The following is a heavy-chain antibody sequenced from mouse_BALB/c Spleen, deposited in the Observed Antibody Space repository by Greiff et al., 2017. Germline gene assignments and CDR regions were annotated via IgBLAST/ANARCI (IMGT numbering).Heavy chain of an antibody. CDR1: GYAFTNYL. CDR2: INPGSGGT. V-gene: IGHV1-54*01. D-gene: IGHD1-1*01. J-gene: IGHJ3*01. CDR3: ARGRYYGSSYPFAY. Sequence: VQLQQPGAELVRPGTSVKVSCKASGYAFTNYLIEWVKQRPGQGLEWIGVINPGSGGTNYNEKFKGKATLTADKSSSTAYMQLSSLTSDDSAVYFCARGRYYGSSYPFAYWGQGTLVTVSA.